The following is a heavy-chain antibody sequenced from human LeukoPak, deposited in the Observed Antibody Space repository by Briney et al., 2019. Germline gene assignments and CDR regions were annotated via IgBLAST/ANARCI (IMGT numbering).Heavy chain of an antibody. J-gene: IGHJ4*02. CDR1: GFTFSSYG. D-gene: IGHD6-19*01. CDR3: AKDLTGRRYSSGWYF. Sequence: GGSVRLSCAASGFTFSSYGMHWVRKAPGKGLEWVAFIRYDGSNKYYADSVKGRFTISRDNSKNTLYLQMNSLRAEDTAVYYCAKDLTGRRYSSGWYFWGQGTLVTVSS. V-gene: IGHV3-30*02. CDR2: IRYDGSNK.